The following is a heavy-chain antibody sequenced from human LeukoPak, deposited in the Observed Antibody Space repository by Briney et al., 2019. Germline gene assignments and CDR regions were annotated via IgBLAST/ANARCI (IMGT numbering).Heavy chain of an antibody. CDR1: GGSISSSSYY. V-gene: IGHV4-39*07. Sequence: SETLSLTCTVSGGSISSSSYYWGWIRQPPGKGLEWIGSIYYSGSTYYNPSLKSRVTISVDTSKNQFSLKLSSVTAADTAVYYCTRDGAKGSGGDAFDIWGQGTMVTVSS. D-gene: IGHD3-10*01. J-gene: IGHJ3*02. CDR2: IYYSGST. CDR3: TRDGAKGSGGDAFDI.